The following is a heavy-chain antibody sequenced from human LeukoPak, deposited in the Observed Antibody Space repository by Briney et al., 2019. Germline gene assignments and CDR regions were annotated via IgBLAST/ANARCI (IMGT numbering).Heavy chain of an antibody. CDR3: ARRPLYYFDLGTRFDP. Sequence: SEALSLTCAVSSGSFSGYYWSWIRQTPGKGLEWIGEINHSGSTNYNPSLKSRVTLSVDTSKNQFSLNLTSVTAADTAVYYCARRPLYYFDLGTRFDPWGQGILVTVSS. V-gene: IGHV4-34*01. CDR2: INHSGST. D-gene: IGHD3-10*01. J-gene: IGHJ5*02. CDR1: SGSFSGYY.